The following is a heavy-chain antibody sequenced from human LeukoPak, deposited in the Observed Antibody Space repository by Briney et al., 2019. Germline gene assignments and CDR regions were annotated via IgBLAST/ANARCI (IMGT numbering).Heavy chain of an antibody. CDR3: ARGRKAAAGTLGYYYYYYMDV. CDR1: GFTFDDYA. CDR2: ISWNSGSI. V-gene: IGHV3-9*01. D-gene: IGHD6-13*01. J-gene: IGHJ6*03. Sequence: PGGSLRLSCAASGFTFDDYAMHWVRQAPGKGLEWVSGISWNSGSIGYADSVKGRFTISRDNAKNSLYLQMNSLRAEDTAVYYCARGRKAAAGTLGYYYYYYMDVWGKGTTVTVSS.